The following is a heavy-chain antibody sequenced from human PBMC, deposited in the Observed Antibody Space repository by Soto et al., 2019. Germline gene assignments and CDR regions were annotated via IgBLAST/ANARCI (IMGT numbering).Heavy chain of an antibody. Sequence: GGSLRLSCAASGFTFSSYSMNWVRQAPGKGLEWVSSISSSSSYIYYADSVKGRFTISRDNAKNSLYLQMNSLRAEDTAVYYCARVSLGWEPYHNNFDYWGQGTLVTVSS. CDR1: GFTFSSYS. CDR2: ISSSSSYI. V-gene: IGHV3-21*01. D-gene: IGHD1-26*01. J-gene: IGHJ4*02. CDR3: ARVSLGWEPYHNNFDY.